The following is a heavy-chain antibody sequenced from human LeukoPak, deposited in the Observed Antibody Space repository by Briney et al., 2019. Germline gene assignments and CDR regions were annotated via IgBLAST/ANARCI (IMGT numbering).Heavy chain of an antibody. Sequence: PSETLSLTCTVSGSMYNYYWSWIRQPPGKGLEWIGYIYYSGSTNYNPSLKSRVTISVDTSKNQFSLKLSSVTAADTAVYYCARHEPYSSSRDGAFDIWGQGTMVTVSS. CDR2: IYYSGST. CDR3: ARHEPYSSSRDGAFDI. J-gene: IGHJ3*02. CDR1: GSMYNYY. V-gene: IGHV4-59*08. D-gene: IGHD6-13*01.